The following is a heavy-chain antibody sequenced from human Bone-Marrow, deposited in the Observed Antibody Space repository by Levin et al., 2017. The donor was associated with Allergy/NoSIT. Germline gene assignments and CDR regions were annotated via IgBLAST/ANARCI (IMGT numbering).Heavy chain of an antibody. D-gene: IGHD6-6*01. Sequence: SETLSLTCTVSGASISSYYWDWIRQSPGKGLEWIGYVHYSGSTSYNPSLHNRVSMSVDTSKNQFSLKLISLTAADTAVYYCARGGGDSSPSQDFDYWGQATLVTVSS. J-gene: IGHJ4*02. CDR1: GASISSYY. CDR2: VHYSGST. CDR3: ARGGGDSSPSQDFDY. V-gene: IGHV4-59*01.